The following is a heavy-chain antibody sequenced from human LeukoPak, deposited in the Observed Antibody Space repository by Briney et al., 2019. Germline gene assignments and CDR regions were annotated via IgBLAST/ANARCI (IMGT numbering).Heavy chain of an antibody. CDR3: VRENDWFGEVD. CDR2: IYYSGST. J-gene: IGHJ4*02. CDR1: GGSISSYY. D-gene: IGHD3-10*01. Sequence: PSETLSLTCTVSGGSISSYYWSWIRQPPGKGLEWIGYIYYSGSTNYNPSLKSRVTISVDTSKNQFSLKLSSVTAADTAVYYCVRENDWFGEVDWGQGTLVTVSS. V-gene: IGHV4-59*12.